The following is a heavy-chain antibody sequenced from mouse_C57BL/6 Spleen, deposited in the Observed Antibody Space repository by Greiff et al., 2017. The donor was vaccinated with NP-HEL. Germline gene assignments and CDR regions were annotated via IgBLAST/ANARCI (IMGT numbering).Heavy chain of an antibody. CDR2: IDPSDSYT. Sequence: QVQLQQPGAELVRPGTSVKLSCKASGYTFTSYWMHWVKQRPGQGLEWIGVIDPSDSYTNYNQKFKGKATLTVDTSSSTAYMQLSSLTAEDCAVYYCANEDYCGSIDYWGKGTTLTVSS. J-gene: IGHJ2*01. V-gene: IGHV1-59*01. CDR3: ANEDYCGSIDY. D-gene: IGHD1-1*01. CDR1: GYTFTSYW.